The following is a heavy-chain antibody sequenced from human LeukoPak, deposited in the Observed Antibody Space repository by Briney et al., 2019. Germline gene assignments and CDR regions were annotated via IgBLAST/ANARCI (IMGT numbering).Heavy chain of an antibody. CDR2: ISGSGGST. J-gene: IGHJ4*02. Sequence: GGSLRLSCAASGFTFSSYAMSWVRQAPGKGLEWVSGISGSGGSTYYADSVKGRFTISRDNSKNTLYLQMNSLRAEDTAVYYCASYIAAAGRGSDYWGQGTLVTVSS. D-gene: IGHD6-13*01. V-gene: IGHV3-23*01. CDR1: GFTFSSYA. CDR3: ASYIAAAGRGSDY.